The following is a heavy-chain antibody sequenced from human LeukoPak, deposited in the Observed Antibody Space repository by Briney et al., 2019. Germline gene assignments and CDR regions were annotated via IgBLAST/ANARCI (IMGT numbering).Heavy chain of an antibody. Sequence: PGGSLRLSCAASGFIFSNYWMSWARQAPGKGLEWVANIKQDGSKTYYVGSVRGRFTISRDNAKNSPYLQMNGLRTEDTAVYYCARVLYSSSSDDMDVWGTGTTVTVS. J-gene: IGHJ6*03. D-gene: IGHD6-19*01. CDR2: IKQDGSKT. CDR1: GFIFSNYW. CDR3: ARVLYSSSSDDMDV. V-gene: IGHV3-7*01.